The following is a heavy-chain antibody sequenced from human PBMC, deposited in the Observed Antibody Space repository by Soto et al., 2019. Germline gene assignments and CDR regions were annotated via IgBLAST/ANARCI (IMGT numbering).Heavy chain of an antibody. CDR1: GFTFDDYG. CDR2: INWNGGST. D-gene: IGHD4-17*01. CDR3: ARETTVTTGRYYYYMDV. J-gene: IGHJ6*03. Sequence: GGSLRLSCAASGFTFDDYGMSWVRQAPGKGLEWVSGINWNGGSTGYADSVKGRFTISRDNAKNSLYLQMNSLRAEDTALYHCARETTVTTGRYYYYMDVWGKGTTVTVSS. V-gene: IGHV3-20*01.